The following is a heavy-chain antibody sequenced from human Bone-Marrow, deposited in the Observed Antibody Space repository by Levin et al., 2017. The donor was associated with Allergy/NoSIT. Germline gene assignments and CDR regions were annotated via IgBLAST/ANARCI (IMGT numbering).Heavy chain of an antibody. CDR3: TRQDTTMVPY. J-gene: IGHJ4*02. D-gene: IGHD5-18*01. Sequence: PGGSLRLSCAASGLTFSGSSMHWVRQASGQGLEWVGRIRSKANSYATAYAASVRGRFTISRDDSKNTAYLEMDSLKTEDTAVYYCTRQDTTMVPYWGQGTLVTVSS. CDR2: IRSKANSYAT. V-gene: IGHV3-73*01. CDR1: GLTFSGSS.